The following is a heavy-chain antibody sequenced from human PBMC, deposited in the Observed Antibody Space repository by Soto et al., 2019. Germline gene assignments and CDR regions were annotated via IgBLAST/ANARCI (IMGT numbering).Heavy chain of an antibody. CDR3: RAYTYGQGVDY. CDR2: VNGNGGST. J-gene: IGHJ4*02. Sequence: GGSLRLSCVASGFTFSAYDMNWVRQAPGKGLEWVSLVNGNGGSTYYADSVKGRFTISRDDSKNTVYLQMNSLRAEDTAVYYCRAYTYGQGVDYWGQGTLVTVSS. V-gene: IGHV3-23*01. D-gene: IGHD5-18*01. CDR1: GFTFSAYD.